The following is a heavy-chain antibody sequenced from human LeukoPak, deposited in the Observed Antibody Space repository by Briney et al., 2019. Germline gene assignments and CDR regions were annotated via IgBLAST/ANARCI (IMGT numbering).Heavy chain of an antibody. CDR2: ITTTFYT. CDR3: AREKYGIAAAGTLSY. V-gene: IGHV3-21*01. D-gene: IGHD6-13*01. Sequence: PGGSLRLSCAASGFTFSSYSFNWVRQVPGKRLEWVSSITTTFYTYYTDSVKGRFTISRDNSKNTLYLQMNSLRAEDTAVYYCAREKYGIAAAGTLSYWGQGTLVTVSS. CDR1: GFTFSSYS. J-gene: IGHJ4*02.